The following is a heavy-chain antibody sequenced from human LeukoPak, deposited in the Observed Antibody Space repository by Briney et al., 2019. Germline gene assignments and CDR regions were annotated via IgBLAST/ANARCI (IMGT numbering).Heavy chain of an antibody. Sequence: ASVKDSCKASGYTFTAYYIHWLRQAPGQGPEWTGWIKPDSGSTHYAQKFQGRVTMTRDTSSNSAYMDLTRLKSDDTAVYYCARARVPITVAGLYYFDYWGQGALLTVFS. V-gene: IGHV1-2*02. CDR1: GYTFTAYY. CDR2: IKPDSGST. D-gene: IGHD6-19*01. CDR3: ARARVPITVAGLYYFDY. J-gene: IGHJ4*02.